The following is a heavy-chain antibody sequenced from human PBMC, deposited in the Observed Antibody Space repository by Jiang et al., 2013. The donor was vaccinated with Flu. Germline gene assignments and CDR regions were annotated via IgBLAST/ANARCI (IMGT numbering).Heavy chain of an antibody. Sequence: LLKPSETLSLTCTISGDSLSSYYWSWIRQPPGKGLEWIGYVYYSGTTNYNPSLKSRVTISVDTSKNQFSLKLNSVTAADTAVYYCARNGHKSYYYYGMDVWG. J-gene: IGHJ6*04. CDR1: GDSLSSYY. D-gene: IGHD5-24*01. V-gene: IGHV4-59*01. CDR3: ARNGHKSYYYYGMDV. CDR2: VYYSGTT.